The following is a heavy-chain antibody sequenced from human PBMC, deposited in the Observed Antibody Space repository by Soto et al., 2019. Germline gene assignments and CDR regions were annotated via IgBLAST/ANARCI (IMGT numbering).Heavy chain of an antibody. V-gene: IGHV1-24*01. J-gene: IGHJ4*02. CDR2: FDPEDGVT. D-gene: IGHD1-26*01. Sequence: VASVKVSCKVSGYTLTELSMHWVRQAPGKGLEWMGGFDPEDGVTIYAQKFQGRVTMTEDTSTDTAYMELSSLRSEDTAVYYCATAFELELPYYFDYWGQGTLVTVSS. CDR3: ATAFELELPYYFDY. CDR1: GYTLTELS.